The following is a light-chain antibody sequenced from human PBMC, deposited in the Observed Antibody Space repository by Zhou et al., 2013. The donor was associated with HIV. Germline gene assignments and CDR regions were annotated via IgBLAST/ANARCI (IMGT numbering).Light chain of an antibody. J-gene: IGKJ4*01. CDR2: AAA. Sequence: DIVIWQSPATLSLSPGERATVSCRASQTVSSNLAWYQQKPGQAPRLLIYAAATRATGVPARFSGSGSGTEFTLTISSLQPEDFATYYCQQGNSFPLTFGGGTKVEIK. V-gene: IGKV3-15*01. CDR3: QQGNSFPLT. CDR1: QTVSSN.